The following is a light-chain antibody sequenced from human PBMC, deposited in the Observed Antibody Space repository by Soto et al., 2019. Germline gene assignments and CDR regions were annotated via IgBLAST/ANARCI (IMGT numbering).Light chain of an antibody. CDR1: SSNIGSNY. CDR3: AAWDDSLSGLV. Sequence: QSVXTQPXSXSXTPGXXVTXXCSGSSSNIGSNYVYWYQQLPGTAPKLLIYRNNQRPSGVPDRFSGSKSGTSASLAISGLRSEDEADYYCAAWDDSLSGLVFGGGTKLTVL. J-gene: IGLJ2*01. V-gene: IGLV1-47*01. CDR2: RNN.